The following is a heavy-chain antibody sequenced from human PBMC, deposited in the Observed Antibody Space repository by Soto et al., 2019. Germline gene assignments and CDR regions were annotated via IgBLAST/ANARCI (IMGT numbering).Heavy chain of an antibody. V-gene: IGHV3-7*05. D-gene: IGHD6-19*01. J-gene: IGHJ4*02. CDR3: AVGIGWESAL. CDR1: GLSFGDYW. Sequence: EVQLVEAGGGLVQPGGSLRLSCAASGLSFGDYWMTWDRQAPGKGLEWVANIEQDGTEKNYVDSVKGRFTIARDSASHSLYLQVNSFSVGDTDVYSCAVGIGWESALWGPGTHVTVSS. CDR2: IEQDGTEK.